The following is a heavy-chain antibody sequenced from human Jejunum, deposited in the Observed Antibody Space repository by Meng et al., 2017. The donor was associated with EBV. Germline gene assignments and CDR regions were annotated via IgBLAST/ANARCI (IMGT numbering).Heavy chain of an antibody. Sequence: QAELVELGAEVKKPGALVKVSCKASEDNFTGYYYMHWVRQAPGQGLEWMGRINPYTGGTNYAQKFQGRVTMTRDTSNNTTYMEVNSLRSDDTAVYFCARDGYSSGWYYWGQGTLVTVFS. J-gene: IGHJ4*02. CDR3: ARDGYSSGWYY. CDR2: INPYTGGT. CDR1: EDNFTGYYY. V-gene: IGHV1-2*06. D-gene: IGHD6-13*01.